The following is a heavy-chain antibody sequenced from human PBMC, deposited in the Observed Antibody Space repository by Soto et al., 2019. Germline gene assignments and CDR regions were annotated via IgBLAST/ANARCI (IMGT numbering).Heavy chain of an antibody. CDR2: INHSGST. CDR3: ARVPHPPDYYDSSGYSHPIDY. CDR1: GGSFSGYY. V-gene: IGHV4-34*01. D-gene: IGHD3-22*01. Sequence: QVQLQQWGAGLLKPSETLSLTCAVYGGSFSGYYWSWIRQPPGKGLEWIGEINHSGSTNYNPSLKSRVNISVDTSKNQFSLKLSSVTAADTAVYYCARVPHPPDYYDSSGYSHPIDYWGQGTLVTVSS. J-gene: IGHJ4*02.